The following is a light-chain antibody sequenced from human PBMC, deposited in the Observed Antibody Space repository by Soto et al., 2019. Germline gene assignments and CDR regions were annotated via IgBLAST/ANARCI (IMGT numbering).Light chain of an antibody. V-gene: IGLV2-11*01. J-gene: IGLJ1*01. Sequence: QSVLTQPRSVSGSPGQSVTISCTGTSSDVGGYNYVSWYQQHPGKAPKLMVYDVTKRPSGVPDRLSGSKSGNTASLTISGLQAEYEADYYCCSYAGRYTYVFGSGTKVTVL. CDR2: DVT. CDR1: SSDVGGYNY. CDR3: CSYAGRYTYV.